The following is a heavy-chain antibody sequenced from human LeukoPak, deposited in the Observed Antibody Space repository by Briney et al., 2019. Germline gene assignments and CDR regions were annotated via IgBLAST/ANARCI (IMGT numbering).Heavy chain of an antibody. CDR3: AHISTAMVSPYYFDY. D-gene: IGHD5-18*01. V-gene: IGHV2-5*01. CDR1: GSSLSTSGVG. J-gene: IGHJ4*02. Sequence: SGPTLVNPTQTLTLTCTFSGSSLSTSGVGVGWIRQPPGKALEWLALIYWNDDKRYSPSLKSRLTITKDTSKNQVVLTMTNMDPVDTATYYCAHISTAMVSPYYFDYWGQGTLVTVSS. CDR2: IYWNDDK.